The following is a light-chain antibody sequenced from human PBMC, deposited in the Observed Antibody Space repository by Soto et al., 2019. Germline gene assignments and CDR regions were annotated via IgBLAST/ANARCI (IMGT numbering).Light chain of an antibody. V-gene: IGKV1-9*01. J-gene: IGKJ4*01. CDR1: QDITNY. Sequence: IQLTQSPSSLSASVGDSVTITCRASQDITNYLAWYQQKPGKAPNLLIYGASTLQSGVPLRFSGSGSGTDFTLTISSLQAEDFATYYCQQTRSYPSTFGGGTKVDIK. CDR3: QQTRSYPST. CDR2: GAS.